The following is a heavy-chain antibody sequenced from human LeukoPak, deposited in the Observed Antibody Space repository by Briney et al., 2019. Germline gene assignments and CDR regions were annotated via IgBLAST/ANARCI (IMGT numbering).Heavy chain of an antibody. CDR1: GGSITSTNY. CDR3: ASKMGSGNYFDY. J-gene: IGHJ4*02. D-gene: IGHD3-10*01. CDR2: VNLQGST. Sequence: SETLSLTCGVSGGSITSTNYWTWVRQPPGKGLEWIGEVNLQGSTNYNPSLMGRVAISVDMSENHISLQLTSVTAADTAVYYCASKMGSGNYFDYWGQGTLVTVSS. V-gene: IGHV4-4*02.